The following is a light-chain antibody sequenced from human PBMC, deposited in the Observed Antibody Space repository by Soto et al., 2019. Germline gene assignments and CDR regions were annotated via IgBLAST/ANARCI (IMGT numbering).Light chain of an antibody. CDR3: QQYDGAPLP. CDR1: QTLSINS. Sequence: EIVLTQSPDTLSLSPGERSTLFCRASQTLSINSLAWYQQKPGQAPRLLIYAASTRHTGIPDRFNGSGSGTDFALTINRLEPEDFAVYFCQQYDGAPLPFGPGTKVDVK. CDR2: AAS. V-gene: IGKV3-20*01. J-gene: IGKJ3*01.